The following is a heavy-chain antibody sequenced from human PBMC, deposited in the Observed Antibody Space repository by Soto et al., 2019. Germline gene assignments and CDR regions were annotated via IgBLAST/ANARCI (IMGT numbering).Heavy chain of an antibody. D-gene: IGHD2-2*01. CDR1: GGSITSFY. Sequence: SETLSLTCTVSGGSITSFYWSWIRQPPGKGLEWIGYIYYSGTPNYNPSLKSRVTISVDTSKNQFSLKLTSVTAADTAVYYCARDLGFCSSTSCFPYFEPWGQGTLVTVSS. V-gene: IGHV4-59*01. CDR2: IYYSGTP. J-gene: IGHJ5*02. CDR3: ARDLGFCSSTSCFPYFEP.